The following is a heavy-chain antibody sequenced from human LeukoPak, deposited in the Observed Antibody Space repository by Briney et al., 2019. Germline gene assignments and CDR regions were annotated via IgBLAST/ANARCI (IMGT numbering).Heavy chain of an antibody. D-gene: IGHD3-16*01. J-gene: IGHJ4*02. V-gene: IGHV1-18*01. CDR3: ARRRYDCYDY. CDR2: ITVYNNVT. Sequence: ASVKVSCRASGYTFTGYGATWVRQAPGQALEWMGWITVYNNVTKSAQKFQDRVTMTTDTSTTTAYLELRSLRSDDTAVYYCARRRYDCYDYWGQGTLVTVSS. CDR1: GYTFTGYG.